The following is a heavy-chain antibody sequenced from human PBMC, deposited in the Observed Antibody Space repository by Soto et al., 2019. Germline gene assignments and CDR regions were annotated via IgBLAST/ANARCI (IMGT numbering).Heavy chain of an antibody. CDR3: AREMTIFGVAPGGGVDV. V-gene: IGHV4-30-2*01. CDR1: GGSISISDYS. J-gene: IGHJ6*02. Sequence: QLQLQESGSGLVQPSQTLSLTCTASGGSISISDYSWSWIRQPPGGGLEWIGSIYQTGRTYVIPSLKSRVTMSLDKSKNQFSLNLTSVTAADTALYYCAREMTIFGVAPGGGVDVWGQGTTVTVSS. CDR2: IYQTGRT. D-gene: IGHD3-3*01.